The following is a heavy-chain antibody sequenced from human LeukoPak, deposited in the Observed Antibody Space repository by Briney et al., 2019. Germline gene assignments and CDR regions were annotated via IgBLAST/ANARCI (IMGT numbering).Heavy chain of an antibody. D-gene: IGHD6-6*01. J-gene: IGHJ6*02. CDR2: IYYSGST. Sequence: PSETLSLTCTVSGGSISSYYWGWIRQPPGKGLEWIGYIYYSGSTNYNPSLKSRVTISVDTSKNQFSLKLSSVTAAGTAVYYCARKSSSYYYYYGMDVWGQGTTVTVSS. CDR3: ARKSSSYYYYYGMDV. V-gene: IGHV4-59*01. CDR1: GGSISSYY.